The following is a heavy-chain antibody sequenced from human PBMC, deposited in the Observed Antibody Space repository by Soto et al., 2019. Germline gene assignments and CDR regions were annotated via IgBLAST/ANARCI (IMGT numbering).Heavy chain of an antibody. CDR3: VKGEYYYDSSGYYPFDY. CDR1: GYTFTSYD. J-gene: IGHJ4*02. CDR2: MNPNSGST. D-gene: IGHD3-22*01. Sequence: ASVKVSCKASGYTFTSYDINWVRQATGQGLEYLGWMNPNSGSTHYADSVKGRFTISRDNSKNTQYLQMSSLRADDTAVYYCVKGEYYYDSSGYYPFDYWGQGTLVTVSS. V-gene: IGHV1-8*01.